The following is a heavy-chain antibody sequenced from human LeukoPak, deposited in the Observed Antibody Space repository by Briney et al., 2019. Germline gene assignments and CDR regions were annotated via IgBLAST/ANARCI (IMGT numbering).Heavy chain of an antibody. J-gene: IGHJ5*02. Sequence: ASVKVSCKASGYTFTGYYMHWVRQAPGQGLEWMGWINPNSGGTNYAQKLQGRVSMTTDTSTSTAYMELGSLRSDDTAVYYCARDGDYVWGSYRANWFDPWGQGTLVTVSS. CDR1: GYTFTGYY. CDR2: INPNSGGT. D-gene: IGHD3-16*02. V-gene: IGHV1-2*02. CDR3: ARDGDYVWGSYRANWFDP.